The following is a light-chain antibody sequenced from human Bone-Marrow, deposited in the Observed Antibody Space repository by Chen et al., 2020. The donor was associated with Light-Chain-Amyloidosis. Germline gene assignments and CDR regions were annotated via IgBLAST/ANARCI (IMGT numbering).Light chain of an antibody. CDR2: DDI. V-gene: IGLV3-21*02. CDR3: QVWDRSSDRPV. CDR1: NIGSKS. J-gene: IGLJ3*02. Sequence: SYVLTQPSSVSVAPGQTDTIACGGNNIGSKSVHWYQQTPGQAPLLVVYDDIDRPSGIHERLSGSNAGNTATLTISRVEAGDEADYYCQVWDRSSDRPVFGGGTKLTVL.